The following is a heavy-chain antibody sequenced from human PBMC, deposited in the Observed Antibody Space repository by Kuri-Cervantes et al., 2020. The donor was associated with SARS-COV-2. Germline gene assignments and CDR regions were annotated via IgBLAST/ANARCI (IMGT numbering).Heavy chain of an antibody. CDR1: GDSISNTNYY. V-gene: IGHV4-39*01. D-gene: IGHD3-3*01. Sequence: SETLSLTCTVSGDSISNTNYYWGWIRQPPGKGLEWIGSVSYSGSAYYNPSLKSRVTIFVDTSKNQLSPWLTSVTAADTAVYYCARYFWSGAYYFDYWGQETLVTVSS. CDR3: ARYFWSGAYYFDY. CDR2: VSYSGSA. J-gene: IGHJ4*02.